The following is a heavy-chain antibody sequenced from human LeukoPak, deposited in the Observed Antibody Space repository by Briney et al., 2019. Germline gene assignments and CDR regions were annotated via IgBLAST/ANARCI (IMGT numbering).Heavy chain of an antibody. J-gene: IGHJ4*02. CDR3: ARDWGGSGPTSHDY. D-gene: IGHD3-16*01. CDR2: ISSDGTNI. CDR1: GFTFKSYW. Sequence: GPLRLSCAASGFTFKSYWMHWVRQVPGRGPVWVSRISSDGTNIRYADSVKGRFTISRDNAKNTLYLQMNSLRAEDTAVYYCARDWGGSGPTSHDYWGQGTLVTVSS. V-gene: IGHV3-74*01.